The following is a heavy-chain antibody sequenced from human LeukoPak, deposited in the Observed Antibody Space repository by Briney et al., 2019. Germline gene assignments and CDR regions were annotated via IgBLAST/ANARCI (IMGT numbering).Heavy chain of an antibody. V-gene: IGHV3-21*01. CDR3: AKDVYDSSGNIDY. J-gene: IGHJ4*02. CDR2: ISSSSSYI. D-gene: IGHD3-22*01. CDR1: GFTFSSYS. Sequence: PGGSLSLSCAASGFTFSSYSMSWVRQSPGKGLEWVSSISSSSSYIYYANSVKGRFTISRDNAKNSLYLQMNSLRAEDTAVYYCAKDVYDSSGNIDYWGQGTLVTVSS.